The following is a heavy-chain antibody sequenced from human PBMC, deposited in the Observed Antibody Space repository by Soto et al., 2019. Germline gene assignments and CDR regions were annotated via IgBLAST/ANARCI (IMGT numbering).Heavy chain of an antibody. J-gene: IGHJ4*02. CDR2: IYYSGST. CDR1: GSSVSSGSYY. V-gene: IGHV4-61*01. D-gene: IGHD1-7*01. Sequence: PSETLSLTCTVSGSSVSSGSYYWSWIRQPPGKGLEWIGYIYYSGSTNYNPSLKSRVTISVDTSKNQFSLKLSSVTAADTAVYYCARANWNYAPDYWGQGTLVTVSS. CDR3: ARANWNYAPDY.